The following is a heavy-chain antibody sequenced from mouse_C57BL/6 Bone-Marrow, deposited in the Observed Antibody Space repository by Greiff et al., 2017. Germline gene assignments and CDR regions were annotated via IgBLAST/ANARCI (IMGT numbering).Heavy chain of an antibody. Sequence: QVQLQQPGAELVKPGASVKLSCKASGYTFTSYWMQWVRQRPGQGLEWIGEIDPSDSYTNYNQKFKGKATLTVDTSSSTAYMQLSSLISEDSAVYYCARSPEGYYHYWGQGTTLTVSS. D-gene: IGHD2-3*01. CDR3: ARSPEGYYHY. CDR2: IDPSDSYT. V-gene: IGHV1-50*01. CDR1: GYTFTSYW. J-gene: IGHJ2*01.